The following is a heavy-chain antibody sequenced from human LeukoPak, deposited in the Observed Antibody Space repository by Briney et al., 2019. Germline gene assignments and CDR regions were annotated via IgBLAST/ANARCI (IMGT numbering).Heavy chain of an antibody. D-gene: IGHD1-1*01. CDR1: GFTFSNYN. V-gene: IGHV3-48*01. CDR2: TTATSTTT. Sequence: GGSLRLSCAASGFTFSNYNIQWVRQAPGKGLEWVSFTTATSTTTFYADPVKGRFTISRDSAKSSLYLQMDSLRAEDTAVYYCARIHPPGYYFYSMDVWGRGTTVTVSS. J-gene: IGHJ6*03. CDR3: ARIHPPGYYFYSMDV.